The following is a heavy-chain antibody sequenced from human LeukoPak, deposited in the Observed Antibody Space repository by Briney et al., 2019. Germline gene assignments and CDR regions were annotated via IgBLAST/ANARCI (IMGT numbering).Heavy chain of an antibody. CDR3: ARESPDYYDNQFDY. CDR2: IYYSGST. Sequence: PSETLSLTCTVSGGSISSYYWSWIRQPPGKGLEWIGYIYYSGSTNYNPSLKSRVTISVDTSKNQFSLKLSSVTAADTAVYYCARESPDYYDNQFDYWGQGTPVTVSS. V-gene: IGHV4-59*01. D-gene: IGHD3-22*01. J-gene: IGHJ4*02. CDR1: GGSISSYY.